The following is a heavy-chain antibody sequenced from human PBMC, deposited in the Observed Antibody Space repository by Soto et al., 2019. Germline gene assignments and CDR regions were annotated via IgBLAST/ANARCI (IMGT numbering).Heavy chain of an antibody. CDR2: INHSGST. V-gene: IGHV4-34*01. J-gene: IGHJ4*02. Sequence: SETLSLTCAVYGGSFSGYYWSWIRQPPGKGLEWIGEINHSGSTNYNPSLKSRVTITVDTSKNQFSLKLSSVTAADTAVYYCARVEGIAVADSFDYWGQGTLVTVSS. CDR3: ARVEGIAVADSFDY. CDR1: GGSFSGYY. D-gene: IGHD6-19*01.